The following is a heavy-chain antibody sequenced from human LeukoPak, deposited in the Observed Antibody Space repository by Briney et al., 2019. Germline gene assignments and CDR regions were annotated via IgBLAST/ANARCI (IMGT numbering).Heavy chain of an antibody. J-gene: IGHJ4*02. Sequence: GGSLRLSCAASGFTFSSYSMNWVRQAPGKGLEWVSSISSSSSYIYYADSVKGRFTISRDNAKNSLYLQMNSLRAEDTAVYYCARDHGDSGYDFDYWGQGTLVTVPS. V-gene: IGHV3-21*01. D-gene: IGHD5-12*01. CDR2: ISSSSSYI. CDR1: GFTFSSYS. CDR3: ARDHGDSGYDFDY.